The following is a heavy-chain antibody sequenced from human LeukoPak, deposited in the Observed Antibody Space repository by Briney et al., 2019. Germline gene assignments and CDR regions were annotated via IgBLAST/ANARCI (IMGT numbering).Heavy chain of an antibody. CDR1: DDSITTFY. J-gene: IGHJ3*01. V-gene: IGHV4-4*07. Sequence: SETLSLTCTISDDSITTFYWSWIRQPAGKGLEWIGRLLTNGDARYNPSFKGRATISRDMSQNRFSLKVTSVTAADTAIYFCARDATLRYHDAFDLWGQGTKVIVSS. CDR2: LLTNGDA. CDR3: ARDATLRYHDAFDL. D-gene: IGHD2-15*01.